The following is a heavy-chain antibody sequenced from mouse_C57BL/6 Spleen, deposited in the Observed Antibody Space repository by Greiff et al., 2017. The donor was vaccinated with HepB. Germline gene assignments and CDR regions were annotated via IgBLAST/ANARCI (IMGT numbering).Heavy chain of an antibody. CDR3: ARYYYGNRYFDV. CDR2: IRNKANGYTT. CDR1: GFTFTDYY. J-gene: IGHJ1*03. D-gene: IGHD1-1*01. Sequence: EVKLVESGGGLVQPGGSLSLSCAASGFTFTDYYMSWVRQPPGKALEWLGFIRNKANGYTTEYSASVKGRFTISRDNSQSILYRQMNALRAEDSATYYCARYYYGNRYFDVWGTGTTVTVSS. V-gene: IGHV7-3*01.